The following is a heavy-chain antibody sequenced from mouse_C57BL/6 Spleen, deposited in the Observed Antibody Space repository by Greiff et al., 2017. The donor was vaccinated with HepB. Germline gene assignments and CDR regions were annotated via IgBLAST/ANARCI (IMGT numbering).Heavy chain of an antibody. D-gene: IGHD1-1*01. CDR1: GYTFTSYW. Sequence: VKLQESGAELVKPGASVKMSCKASGYTFTSYWITWVKQRPGQGLEWIGDIYPGSGSTNYNEKFKSKATLTVDTSSSTAYMQLSSLTSEDSAVYYCARGGYYGSSYDYWGQGTTLTVSS. CDR3: ARGGYYGSSYDY. CDR2: IYPGSGST. V-gene: IGHV1-55*01. J-gene: IGHJ2*01.